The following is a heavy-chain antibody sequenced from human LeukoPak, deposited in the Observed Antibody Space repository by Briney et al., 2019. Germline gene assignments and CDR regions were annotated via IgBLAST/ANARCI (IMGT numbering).Heavy chain of an antibody. Sequence: GGSLRLSCAASGFTFSSCAMSWVRQAPGKGLEWVSAISGSGGSTYYADSVKGRFTISRDSSKNTLYLQMNSLRAEDTAVYYCAKQPLLIAVAGPFDYWGQGTLVTVSS. J-gene: IGHJ4*02. CDR2: ISGSGGST. V-gene: IGHV3-23*01. D-gene: IGHD6-19*01. CDR1: GFTFSSCA. CDR3: AKQPLLIAVAGPFDY.